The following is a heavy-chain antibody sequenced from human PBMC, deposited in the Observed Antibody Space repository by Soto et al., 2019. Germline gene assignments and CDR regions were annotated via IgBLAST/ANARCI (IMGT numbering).Heavy chain of an antibody. V-gene: IGHV3-21*01. Sequence: LRLSCVASGFTFSNYNMNWVRQAPGKGLEWVSHISGTSVYIHYADSVKGRFTISRDNAKNSVYLQMDSLRVEDTAVYYCAGGGALKPFSSWGQGALVTVSS. CDR2: ISGTSVYI. J-gene: IGHJ5*02. CDR3: AGGGALKPFSS. CDR1: GFTFSNYN.